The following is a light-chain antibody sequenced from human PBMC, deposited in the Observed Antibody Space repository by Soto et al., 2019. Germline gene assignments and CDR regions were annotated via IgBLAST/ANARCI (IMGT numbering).Light chain of an antibody. CDR1: QSVSSN. Sequence: EVVMTQSPVTLSVSPGERATLSCRASQSVSSNLAWYQQKPGQAPRLLIYDTSTRATDIPARFSGSGSGTDSTLTIHNLQSEDFAVYYCQQYNNWPPYTFGQGTKLEIK. V-gene: IGKV3-15*01. CDR3: QQYNNWPPYT. CDR2: DTS. J-gene: IGKJ2*01.